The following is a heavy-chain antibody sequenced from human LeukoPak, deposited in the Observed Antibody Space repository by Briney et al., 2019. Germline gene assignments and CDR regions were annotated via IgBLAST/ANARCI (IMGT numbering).Heavy chain of an antibody. CDR1: GFTFSSYA. J-gene: IGHJ5*02. Sequence: GGSLRLSCAASGFTFSSYAMSWVRQAPGKGLEWVSAISGSGGSTYYADSVKGRFTISGDNSKNTLYLQKNSLRAEDTAVYYCAKYPTGRSYYYGSGRIDPWGQGTLVTVSS. V-gene: IGHV3-23*01. CDR3: AKYPTGRSYYYGSGRIDP. CDR2: ISGSGGST. D-gene: IGHD3-10*01.